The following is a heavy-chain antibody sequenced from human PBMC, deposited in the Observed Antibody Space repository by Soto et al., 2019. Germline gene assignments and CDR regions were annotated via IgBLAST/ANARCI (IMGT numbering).Heavy chain of an antibody. CDR2: ISSSSSAI. D-gene: IGHD3-22*01. Sequence: VGSLKLSCAASGFTFSSYSMNWVRQAPGKGLEWVAYISSSSSAIYYADSVRGRVTISRDKANSSLYLQMNSLRAEDTALYYCATDLLAYDSSGYSSVRHSFDYWGQGTLVTVSS. CDR3: ATDLLAYDSSGYSSVRHSFDY. V-gene: IGHV3-48*01. J-gene: IGHJ4*02. CDR1: GFTFSSYS.